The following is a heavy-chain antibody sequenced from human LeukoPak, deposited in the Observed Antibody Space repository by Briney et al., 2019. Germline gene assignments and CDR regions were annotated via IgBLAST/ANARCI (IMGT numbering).Heavy chain of an antibody. CDR1: GFTVSSNS. J-gene: IGHJ4*02. CDR2: IYSAGSI. CDR3: ARYRYNWNLIPYYFDY. Sequence: GGSLRLSCTVSGFTVSSNSMSWVRQAPGKGLEWVSFIYSAGSIYYSDSVKGRFTISRDNAKNSLYLQMNSLRAEDTAVYYCARYRYNWNLIPYYFDYWGQGTLVTVSS. D-gene: IGHD1-7*01. V-gene: IGHV3-53*01.